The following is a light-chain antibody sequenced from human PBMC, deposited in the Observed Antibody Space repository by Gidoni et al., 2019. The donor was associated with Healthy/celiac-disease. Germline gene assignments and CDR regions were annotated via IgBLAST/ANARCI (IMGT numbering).Light chain of an antibody. CDR1: QSVSRSY. CDR2: GAS. Sequence: IVLTQSPGTLSLSPGERATLSCRASQSVSRSYLACYPQKHGQAPRLLIYGASSRATGIPDRLSGSGSVRAVTITISRLEPEDFAVDYWQKYGSYRALTFGGXTKVEIK. J-gene: IGKJ4*01. V-gene: IGKV3-20*01. CDR3: QKYGSYRALT.